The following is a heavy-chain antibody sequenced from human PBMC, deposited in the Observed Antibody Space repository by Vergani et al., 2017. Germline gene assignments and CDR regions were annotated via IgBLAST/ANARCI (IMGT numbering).Heavy chain of an antibody. Sequence: QITLKESGPTLVKPPQTLTLTCTSSGFSLNTRGVSVAWIRQPPGKARDWLALIYWNDDQHYSTSLNNRVTITKDTSKNQVVLTMTNMDEVDTGTYYCVERRTECGSTGCFFPFCSYYHMGVLGKGTTVTVPS. CDR3: VERRTECGSTGCFFPFCSYYHMGV. D-gene: IGHD5-12*01. V-gene: IGHV2-5*04. CDR2: IYWNDDQ. J-gene: IGHJ6*03. CDR1: GFSLNTRGVS.